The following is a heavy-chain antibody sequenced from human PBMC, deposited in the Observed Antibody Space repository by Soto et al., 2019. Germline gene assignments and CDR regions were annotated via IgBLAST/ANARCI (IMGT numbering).Heavy chain of an antibody. J-gene: IGHJ6*02. CDR2: IIPISETT. Sequence: QVQLVQSGAEVKKPGSSVKVSCKASGGTFSSYAISWVRQAPGQGLEWMGGIIPISETTNYAQKFQGRVTITADESKGTAYVELSSLRSEDTAVYYFARSQGSSTSLEIYYYYYYGMDVWGQGTTVTVSS. CDR3: ARSQGSSTSLEIYYYYYYGMDV. V-gene: IGHV1-69*01. D-gene: IGHD2-2*01. CDR1: GGTFSSYA.